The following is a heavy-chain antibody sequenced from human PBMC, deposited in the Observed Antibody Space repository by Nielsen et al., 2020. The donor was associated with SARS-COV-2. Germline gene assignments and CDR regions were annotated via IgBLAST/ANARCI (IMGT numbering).Heavy chain of an antibody. CDR2: ISSNGWTP. J-gene: IGHJ6*02. CDR3: ALGVMDV. V-gene: IGHV3-48*01. Sequence: GEFLKISCAASGVTFSTYGMNWVRQAPGKGLEWVAHISSNGWTPYYADSVRGRFTISRDNAKASMYLQMNNVRPEDTAVYYCALGVMDVWGHGTTVTVSS. CDR1: GVTFSTYG.